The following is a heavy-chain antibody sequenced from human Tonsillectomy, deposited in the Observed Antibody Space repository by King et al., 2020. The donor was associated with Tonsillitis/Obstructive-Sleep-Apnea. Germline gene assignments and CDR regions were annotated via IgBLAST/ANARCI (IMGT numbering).Heavy chain of an antibody. V-gene: IGHV3-23*04. J-gene: IGHJ6*03. Sequence: VQLVESGGGLVQPGGSLKLSCAASGFTFSTYGMSWVRQAPGKGLEWVSAISGSGGIAYYADSVKGRFTISRDNSKNTLNLQMNSLRAEDTAVYYCARMDCSSTSCYTRPYYYYYYVNVWGKGTTVTVSS. CDR1: GFTFSTYG. CDR3: ARMDCSSTSCYTRPYYYYYYVNV. CDR2: ISGSGGIA. D-gene: IGHD2-2*02.